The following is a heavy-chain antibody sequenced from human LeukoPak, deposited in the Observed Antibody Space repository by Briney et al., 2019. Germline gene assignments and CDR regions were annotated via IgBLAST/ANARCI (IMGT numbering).Heavy chain of an antibody. Sequence: PGGSLRLSCAASGFTVSSNYMNWVRQAPGKGLEWVSVIYSGGSTYYADSMKGRFTISRDNSKNTLYLQMNSLRAEDTAVYYCARVMDTAMVFRYWGQGTLVTVSS. V-gene: IGHV3-53*01. CDR1: GFTVSSNY. D-gene: IGHD5-18*01. J-gene: IGHJ4*02. CDR3: ARVMDTAMVFRY. CDR2: IYSGGST.